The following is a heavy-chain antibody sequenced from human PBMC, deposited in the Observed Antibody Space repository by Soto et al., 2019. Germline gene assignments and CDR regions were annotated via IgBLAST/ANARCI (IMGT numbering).Heavy chain of an antibody. CDR2: FDTSGHST. J-gene: IGHJ4*02. Sequence: GGSLRLSCEASGFVFTNFWMHWVRHVPGKGLGWVARFDTSGHSTNYAEFVKGRFTISRDNAKNTVSLQMNSLRVEDTGVYYCAKDSWYFDLWSQGSQVTVSS. CDR1: GFVFTNFW. V-gene: IGHV3-74*01. CDR3: AKDSWYFDL. D-gene: IGHD6-13*01.